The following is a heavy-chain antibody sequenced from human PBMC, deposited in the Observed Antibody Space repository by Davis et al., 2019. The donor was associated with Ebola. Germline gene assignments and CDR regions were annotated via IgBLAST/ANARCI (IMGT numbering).Heavy chain of an antibody. J-gene: IGHJ4*02. V-gene: IGHV3-7*03. CDR1: GFTFSSYW. D-gene: IGHD5-18*01. Sequence: GESLKISCAASGFTFSSYWMSWVRQAPGKGLEWVANIKQDGSEKYYVDSVKGRFTISRDNAKNSLYLQMNSLRAEDTAVYYCARDGELGGYSYGYVGYWGQGTLVTVSS. CDR3: ARDGELGGYSYGYVGY. CDR2: IKQDGSEK.